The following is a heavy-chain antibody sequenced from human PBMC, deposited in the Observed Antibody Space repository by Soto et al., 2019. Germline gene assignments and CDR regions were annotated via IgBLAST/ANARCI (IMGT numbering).Heavy chain of an antibody. J-gene: IGHJ5*02. V-gene: IGHV3-23*01. Sequence: GGSLRLSCAASGFTFKNFAVSWGRQAPGKGMEWVSAIGGSGSSANYADSVKGRFTGSRDDSKSTLYLQMSGLRVDDTALYYCAKDAVAYNGEWDWFDLWGQGTLVTVSS. CDR2: IGGSGSSA. CDR1: GFTFKNFA. D-gene: IGHD3-10*01. CDR3: AKDAVAYNGEWDWFDL.